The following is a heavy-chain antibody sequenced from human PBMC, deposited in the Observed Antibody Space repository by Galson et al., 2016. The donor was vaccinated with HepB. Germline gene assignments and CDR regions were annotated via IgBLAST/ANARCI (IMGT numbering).Heavy chain of an antibody. CDR2: INQDGSEK. V-gene: IGHV3-7*03. D-gene: IGHD4-23*01. CDR1: GFNFDRYW. CDR3: ARIKENSDDHGPPNWFDP. J-gene: IGHJ5*02. Sequence: SLRLSCAASGFNFDRYWMSWVRQAPGMGLEWVANINQDGSEKDYVDSVAGRFTISRDKAKQSMFLQMNSLRIEDAAVYYCARIKENSDDHGPPNWFDPWGQGTLVIVSS.